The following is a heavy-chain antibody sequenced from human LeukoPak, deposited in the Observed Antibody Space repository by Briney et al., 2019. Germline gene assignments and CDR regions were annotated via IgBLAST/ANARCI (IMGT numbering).Heavy chain of an antibody. CDR3: ARDIDV. Sequence: SVKASCKAYAYTLTGYYMHWERHAPGQGLEWKGSTNPNSGGTNYAQMIEGRLTMTRDTSLRPACMEPSRLRSDDTAVYYCARDIDVWGKGTTFTISS. V-gene: IGHV1-2*02. CDR1: AYTLTGYY. J-gene: IGHJ6*03. CDR2: TNPNSGGT.